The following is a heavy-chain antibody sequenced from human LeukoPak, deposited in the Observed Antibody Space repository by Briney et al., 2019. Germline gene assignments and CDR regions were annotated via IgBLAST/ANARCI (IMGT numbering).Heavy chain of an antibody. V-gene: IGHV4-59*01. J-gene: IGHJ3*02. CDR3: VRDTREDCSGDSCFWDDAFDI. CDR1: VHSITSYY. Sequence: SETLSLPCTVSVHSITSYYWSWIPQPPGKALEWIGHIYHNRKPNYNPSLRSRVAISVDTSKNQLSRKLSSVTAADTAVYYCVRDTREDCSGDSCFWDDAFDIWGQGTAVIVSS. D-gene: IGHD2-15*01. CDR2: IYHNRKP.